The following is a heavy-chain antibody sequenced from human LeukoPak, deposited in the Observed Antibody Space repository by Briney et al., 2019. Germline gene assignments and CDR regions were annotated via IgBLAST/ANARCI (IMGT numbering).Heavy chain of an antibody. CDR1: GGSISSSSYY. Sequence: SETLSLTCTVSGGSISSSSYYWGWIRQPPGKGLEWIGSIYYSGSTYYNPSLKGRVTISVDTSKNQFSLKLSSVTAADTAVYYCARDPTVRYFDWFPDYWGQGTLVTVSS. D-gene: IGHD3-9*01. CDR2: IYYSGST. CDR3: ARDPTVRYFDWFPDY. V-gene: IGHV4-39*07. J-gene: IGHJ4*02.